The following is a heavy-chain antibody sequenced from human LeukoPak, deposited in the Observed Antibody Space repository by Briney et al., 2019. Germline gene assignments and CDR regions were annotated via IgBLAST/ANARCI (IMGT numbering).Heavy chain of an antibody. V-gene: IGHV5-51*01. CDR2: IYPGDFDT. CDR3: ARRAVTTGYFDY. J-gene: IGHJ4*02. Sequence: GESLKISCKGSGYRFTSYWIAWVRQMPGKGLEWMGIIYPGDFDTRFSPSFQGQVTIAADKSISTAYLQWSSLKASDTAVYYCARRAVTTGYFDYWGQGSLVTVSS. D-gene: IGHD4-17*01. CDR1: GYRFTSYW.